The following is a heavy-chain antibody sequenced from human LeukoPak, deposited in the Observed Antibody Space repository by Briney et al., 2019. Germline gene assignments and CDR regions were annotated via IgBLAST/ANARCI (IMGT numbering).Heavy chain of an antibody. CDR2: IHYSGST. D-gene: IGHD3-10*01. J-gene: IGHJ4*02. V-gene: IGHV4-59*08. CDR3: ARHQLRGFLDDY. CDR1: GGSISSDY. Sequence: SSETLSLTCTVSGGSISSDYWSWIRQPPGKGLEWVGCIHYSGSTNYNPSLNSRVTISVDTSKNQFSLKLNSVTAADTAVYYCARHQLRGFLDDYWGQGTLVTVSS.